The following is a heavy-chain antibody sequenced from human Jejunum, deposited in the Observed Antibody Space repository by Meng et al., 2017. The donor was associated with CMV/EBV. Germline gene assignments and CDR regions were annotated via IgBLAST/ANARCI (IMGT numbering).Heavy chain of an antibody. D-gene: IGHD3-3*01. CDR2: LTPRTGGT. CDR1: RSTFPDNV. CDR3: ARHGNYLDV. J-gene: IGHJ6*02. Sequence: VSCTASRSTFPDNVIHWVRQAPGQGLEWMGWLTPRTGGTFYAQNFQGRVTMTGDTSISTVYMELRRLTSDDTAVYYCARHGNYLDVWGQGTTVTVSS. V-gene: IGHV1-2*02.